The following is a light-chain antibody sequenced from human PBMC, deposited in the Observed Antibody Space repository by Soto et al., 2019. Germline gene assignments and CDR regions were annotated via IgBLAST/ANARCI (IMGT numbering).Light chain of an antibody. V-gene: IGKV3-20*01. CDR3: QQYGSSPWT. Sequence: EIVLTQSPGTLSLSPGERATLSCRASQSVSSSYLAWYQQKPGQAPRPLIYGASSRAIGIPGRFSGSGSGTDFTLTISRLEPEDFAVYYCQQYGSSPWTFGQGTKVELK. J-gene: IGKJ1*01. CDR2: GAS. CDR1: QSVSSSY.